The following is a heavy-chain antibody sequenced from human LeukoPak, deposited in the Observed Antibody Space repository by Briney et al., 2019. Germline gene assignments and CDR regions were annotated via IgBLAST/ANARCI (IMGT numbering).Heavy chain of an antibody. CDR1: GFTFSSYS. CDR2: ISSSSSYI. J-gene: IGHJ6*03. Sequence: GGSLRLSCAASGFTFSSYSMNWVRQAPGKGLEWVSSISSSSSYIYYADSVKGRFTISRDNAKNSLYLQMNSLRAEDTAVYYCARDRQYSGTPRYYYYYYMDVWGKGTTVTVSS. D-gene: IGHD1-26*01. CDR3: ARDRQYSGTPRYYYYYYMDV. V-gene: IGHV3-21*01.